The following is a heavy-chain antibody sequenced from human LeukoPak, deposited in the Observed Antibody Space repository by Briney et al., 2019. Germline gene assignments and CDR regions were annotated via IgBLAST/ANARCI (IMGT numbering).Heavy chain of an antibody. Sequence: SETLSLTCTVSGGSITSYYWSWIRQPPGKGLEWIGYISYTGSTNYNPSLKSRVTISVDTSKNQFSLKLSSVTAADTAVYYCARVRRGGNPPSVGWFDPWGQGTLVTVSS. V-gene: IGHV4-59*01. CDR3: ARVRRGGNPPSVGWFDP. CDR2: ISYTGST. CDR1: GGSITSYY. J-gene: IGHJ5*02. D-gene: IGHD4-23*01.